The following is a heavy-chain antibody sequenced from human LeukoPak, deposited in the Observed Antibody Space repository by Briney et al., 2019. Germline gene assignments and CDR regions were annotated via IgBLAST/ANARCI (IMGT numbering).Heavy chain of an antibody. J-gene: IGHJ4*02. CDR2: IYYSGST. CDR1: GGSISSGDYY. CDR3: ARVWGTVAKGPFDY. D-gene: IGHD4-23*01. V-gene: IGHV4-30-4*08. Sequence: PSETLSLTCTVSGGSISSGDYYWSWIRQPPGKGLEWIGYIYYSGSTYYNPSLKSRVTISVDTSKNQFSLKLSSVTAADTAVYYCARVWGTVAKGPFDYWGQGTLVTVSS.